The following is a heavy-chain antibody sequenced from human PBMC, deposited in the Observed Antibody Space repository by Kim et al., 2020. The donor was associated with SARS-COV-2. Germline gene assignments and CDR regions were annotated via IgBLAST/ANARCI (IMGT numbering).Heavy chain of an antibody. Sequence: SETLSLTCTVSGGSISSGGYYWSWIRQHPGKGLEWIGYIYYSGSTYYNPSLKSRVTISVDTSKNQFSLKLSSVTAADTAVYYCARDLAYYDILTGYRPIGSFDIWGQGTMVTVSS. J-gene: IGHJ3*02. V-gene: IGHV4-31*03. CDR1: GGSISSGGYY. D-gene: IGHD3-9*01. CDR3: ARDLAYYDILTGYRPIGSFDI. CDR2: IYYSGST.